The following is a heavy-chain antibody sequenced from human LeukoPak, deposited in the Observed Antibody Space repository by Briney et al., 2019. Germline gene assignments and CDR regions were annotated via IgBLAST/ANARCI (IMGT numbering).Heavy chain of an antibody. J-gene: IGHJ6*02. V-gene: IGHV3-21*05. D-gene: IGHD5-18*01. Sequence: GGSLRLSCAASGFTFSSHAMHWVRQAPGKGLEWVSYITGSSSYTNYADSVKGRFTISRDNGKNSLYLQMNSLRAEDTAVYYCARRHSYGYYYYGMDVWGQGTTVTVSS. CDR3: ARRHSYGYYYYGMDV. CDR2: ITGSSSYT. CDR1: GFTFSSHA.